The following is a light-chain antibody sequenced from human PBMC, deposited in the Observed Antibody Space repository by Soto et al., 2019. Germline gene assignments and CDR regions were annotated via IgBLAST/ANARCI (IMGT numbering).Light chain of an antibody. CDR3: SSSSTTTRGVL. CDR2: EVS. Sequence: QSALAQPASVSGSPGQSITISCTGTSSDVGGYIYVSWFQHHPGKAPKLMIYEVSNRPSGVSNRFSGSRSDNTASLTISGLQAEDEAIYYCSSSSTTTRGVLFGGGTKLTVL. CDR1: SSDVGGYIY. J-gene: IGLJ2*01. V-gene: IGLV2-14*01.